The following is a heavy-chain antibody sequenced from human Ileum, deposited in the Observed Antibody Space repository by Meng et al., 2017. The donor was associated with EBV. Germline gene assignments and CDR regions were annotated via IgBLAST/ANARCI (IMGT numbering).Heavy chain of an antibody. CDR1: GGSISRSDW. CDR2: TSHSGST. CDR3: ASSDYYRSDY. J-gene: IGHJ4*02. Sequence: VTLTAAGRGLVEPSATLSLTCASAGGSISRSDWWSWVRQPPGKGLEWIGETSHSGSTTYSPSLKSRVTISLDKSKNQLSLKLNSVTAADTAVYYCASSDYYRSDYWGQGTLVTVSS. V-gene: IGHV4-4*02. D-gene: IGHD3-22*01.